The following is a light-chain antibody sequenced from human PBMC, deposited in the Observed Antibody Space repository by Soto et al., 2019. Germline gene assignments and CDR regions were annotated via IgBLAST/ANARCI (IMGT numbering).Light chain of an antibody. J-gene: IGKJ1*01. CDR2: NNS. CDR3: HQRSNWWT. Sequence: EIVLTQSPDTLSLFPGERATLSCRASQSIISSLAWYQQKPGQAPRVLIYNNSTRATGIPARFGGSGSGTDFTLTISSLEPEDFAVYYCHQRSNWWTFGQGTKVEIK. V-gene: IGKV3-11*01. CDR1: QSIISS.